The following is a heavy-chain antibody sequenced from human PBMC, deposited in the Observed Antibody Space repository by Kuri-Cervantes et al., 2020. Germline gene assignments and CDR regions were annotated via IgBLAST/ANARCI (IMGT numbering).Heavy chain of an antibody. D-gene: IGHD3-3*01. J-gene: IGHJ4*02. V-gene: IGHV3-23*01. CDR1: GFTFSSYA. CDR3: AKRSVRFLEWLSAEFDY. CDR2: ISGSGGST. Sequence: GGSLRLSCAASGFTFSSYAMSWVRQAPGKGLEWVSAISGSGGSTYYADSVKGRLTISRDNSKNTLYLQMNSLRAEDTAVYYCAKRSVRFLEWLSAEFDYWGQGTLVTVSS.